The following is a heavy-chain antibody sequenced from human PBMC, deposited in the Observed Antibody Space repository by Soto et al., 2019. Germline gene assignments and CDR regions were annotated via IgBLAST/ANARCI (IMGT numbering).Heavy chain of an antibody. CDR3: ARIPGCYGGNGFDY. Sequence: CPTLVNPTQTLTLTCTFSGFSLSTSGMCVSWIRQPPGKALEWLALIDWDDDKYYSTSLKTRLTISKDTSKNQVVLTMTNMDPVDTATYYCARIPGCYGGNGFDYWGQGTLVTVSS. CDR2: IDWDDDK. D-gene: IGHD4-17*01. CDR1: GFSLSTSGMC. J-gene: IGHJ4*02. V-gene: IGHV2-70*01.